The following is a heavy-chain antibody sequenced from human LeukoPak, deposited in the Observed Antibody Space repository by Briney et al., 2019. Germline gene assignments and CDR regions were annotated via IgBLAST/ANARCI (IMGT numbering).Heavy chain of an antibody. V-gene: IGHV3-30*18. Sequence: PGRSLRLSCAASGFTFSSYGMHWVRQAPGKGLEWVAVISYDGSNKYYADSVKGRFTISRDNSKNTLYLQMNSLRAEDTAVYYCAKGDTMVRGVILDYWGQGTLVTVSS. D-gene: IGHD3-10*01. CDR3: AKGDTMVRGVILDY. CDR1: GFTFSSYG. J-gene: IGHJ4*02. CDR2: ISYDGSNK.